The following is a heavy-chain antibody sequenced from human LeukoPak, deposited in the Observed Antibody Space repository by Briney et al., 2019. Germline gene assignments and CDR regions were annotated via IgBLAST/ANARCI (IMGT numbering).Heavy chain of an antibody. CDR2: IYYIGST. J-gene: IGHJ4*02. D-gene: IGHD2-15*01. CDR1: GGSISSSSYY. V-gene: IGHV4-39*01. Sequence: SETLSLTCTVSGGSISSSSYYWGWIRQPPGKGLEWIGNIYYIGSTYYNPSLKSRVTISVDTSKNQFSLKLSSVTAADTAVYYCSPWGVVVAANEGHRGYWGQGTLVTVSS. CDR3: SPWGVVVAANEGHRGY.